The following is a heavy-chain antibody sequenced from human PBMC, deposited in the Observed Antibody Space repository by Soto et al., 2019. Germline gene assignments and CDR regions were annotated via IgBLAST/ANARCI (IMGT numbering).Heavy chain of an antibody. CDR3: ARDHGGLGFDI. J-gene: IGHJ3*02. CDR1: GFTFSSYW. Sequence: VGSLRLSCAASGFTFSSYWMSWVRQAPGKGLEWVANIKQDGSEKNYVDSVKGRFTISSDNAKNSLYLQMNSLRAEDTAVFYCARDHGGLGFDIWGQGTMVTVSS. D-gene: IGHD3-16*01. CDR2: IKQDGSEK. V-gene: IGHV3-7*03.